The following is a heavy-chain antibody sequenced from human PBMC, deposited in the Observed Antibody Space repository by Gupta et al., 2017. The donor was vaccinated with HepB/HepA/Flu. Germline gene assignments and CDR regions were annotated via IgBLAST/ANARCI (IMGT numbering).Heavy chain of an antibody. CDR2: SDGDGSMT. J-gene: IGHJ4*02. CDR1: GFPFSGYW. CDR3: TKDFDYAGGY. Sequence: EVQLVESGGGLVQPGGSLRLSCAASGFPFSGYWMHWVRQAPGEGPVWVSRSDGDGSMTGYTDSVKGRFTISRDNAKNTLDLQMNSLRAEDTAVYYCTKDFDYAGGYWGQGTLVTVSS. V-gene: IGHV3-74*01. D-gene: IGHD4-17*01.